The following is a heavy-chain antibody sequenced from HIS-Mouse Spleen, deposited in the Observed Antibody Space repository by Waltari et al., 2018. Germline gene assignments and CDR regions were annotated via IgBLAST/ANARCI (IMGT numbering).Heavy chain of an antibody. CDR3: EGVYGSGSYYFDY. D-gene: IGHD3-10*01. CDR2: ISYDGSNK. Sequence: QVQLVESGGGVVQPGRSLRLSCAASGFTFSSSCMHWVRQAPGKGLEWVAVISYDGSNKYYADSVKGRFTISRDNSKNTLYLQMNSLRAEDTAVYYCEGVYGSGSYYFDYWGQGTLVTVSS. J-gene: IGHJ4*02. V-gene: IGHV3-30*03. CDR1: GFTFSSSC.